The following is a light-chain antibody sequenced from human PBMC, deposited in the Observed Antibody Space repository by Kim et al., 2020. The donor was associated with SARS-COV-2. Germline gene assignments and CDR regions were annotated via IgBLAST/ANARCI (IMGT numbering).Light chain of an antibody. J-gene: IGLJ1*01. CDR3: SSYTSSSTYV. V-gene: IGLV2-14*01. Sequence: QSALTQPASVSGSPGQSITISCTGTSSDVGGYNYVSWYQQHPGKAPKLMIYDVSKRRSGVSNRFSGSKSGNTASLTISGLQAEDEADYYCSSYTSSSTYVCGTGTKVTVL. CDR2: DVS. CDR1: SSDVGGYNY.